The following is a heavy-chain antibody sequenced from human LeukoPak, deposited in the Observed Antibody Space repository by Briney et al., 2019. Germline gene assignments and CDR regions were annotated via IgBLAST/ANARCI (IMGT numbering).Heavy chain of an antibody. Sequence: RSSETLSLTCTVSGGSISSYYWSWIRQPPGKGQEWIGYIYYSGSTNYNPSLKSRVTISVDTSKNQFSLKLSSVTAADTAVYYCASSRGGNDYYYYYGMDVWGQGTTVTVSS. V-gene: IGHV4-59*01. CDR1: GGSISSYY. CDR2: IYYSGST. CDR3: ASSRGGNDYYYYYGMDV. J-gene: IGHJ6*02. D-gene: IGHD2-15*01.